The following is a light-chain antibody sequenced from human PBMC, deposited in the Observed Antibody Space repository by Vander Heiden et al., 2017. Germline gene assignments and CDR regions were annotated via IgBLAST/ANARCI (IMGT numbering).Light chain of an antibody. CDR1: YGDGGGYSF. V-gene: IGLV2-11*01. Sequence: QSDLTQPRSVSGSPAHSVTMSCTGTYGDGGGYSFVSWYQKQPCKAPQLIIFYVIKTPSGFPDRFSGSKSGDTASLTISGLQAGDEADYYCCSYAGNLNWVFGGGTKLIVL. CDR3: CSYAGNLNWV. J-gene: IGLJ3*02. CDR2: YVI.